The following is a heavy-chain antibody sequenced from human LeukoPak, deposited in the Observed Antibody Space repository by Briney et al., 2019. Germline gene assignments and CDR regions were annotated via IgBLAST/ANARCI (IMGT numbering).Heavy chain of an antibody. Sequence: SETLSLTCTVSGYSISSGYYWSWIRQPPGKGLEWIGEINHSGSTNYNPSLKSRVTISVDTSKNQFSLKLSSVTAADTAVYYCARGHVTVVTPAYWGQGTLVTVSS. V-gene: IGHV4-38-2*02. J-gene: IGHJ4*02. CDR1: GYSISSGYY. D-gene: IGHD4-23*01. CDR2: INHSGST. CDR3: ARGHVTVVTPAY.